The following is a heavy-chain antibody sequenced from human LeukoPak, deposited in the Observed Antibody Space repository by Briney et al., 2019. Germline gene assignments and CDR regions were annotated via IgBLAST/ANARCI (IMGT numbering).Heavy chain of an antibody. CDR3: AKGKQLVQACWFDP. CDR1: GFTFSSYA. CDR2: ISGSGGST. J-gene: IGHJ5*02. D-gene: IGHD6-6*01. V-gene: IGHV3-23*01. Sequence: GGSLRLSCAASGFTFSSYAMSWVRQAPGMGLEWVSAISGSGGSTYYADSVKGRFTISRDNSKNTLYLQMNSLRAEDTAVYYCAKGKQLVQACWFDPWGQGTLVTVSS.